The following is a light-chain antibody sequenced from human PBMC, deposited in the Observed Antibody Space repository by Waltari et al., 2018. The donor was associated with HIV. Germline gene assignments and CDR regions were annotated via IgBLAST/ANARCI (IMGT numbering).Light chain of an antibody. Sequence: QSVLTQPPSVSAASGQKVTISCSGSSSNIGNNFVSWYQQLPGIAPKLLIYANTRRPSGNPYRFSDSKSGTSATLAITGLQTGDEADYYCGTWDGSLNVWVFGGGTKVT. CDR1: SSNIGNNF. CDR2: ANT. CDR3: GTWDGSLNVWV. J-gene: IGLJ3*02. V-gene: IGLV1-51*01.